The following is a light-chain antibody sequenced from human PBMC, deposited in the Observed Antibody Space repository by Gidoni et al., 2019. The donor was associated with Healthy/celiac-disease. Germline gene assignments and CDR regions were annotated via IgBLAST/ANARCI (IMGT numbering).Light chain of an antibody. J-gene: IGLJ2*01. Sequence: QPALTQPASVSGSPGQSINISCTGTSSDVGGYDYVSWYHQHTGKAPKLMSYDVSNRPAGVSTRFSGSKSGNTASLTISGLQAEDEADYYCSSYTSSSIVVFGGGTKLTVL. CDR2: DVS. CDR1: SSDVGGYDY. V-gene: IGLV2-14*03. CDR3: SSYTSSSIVV.